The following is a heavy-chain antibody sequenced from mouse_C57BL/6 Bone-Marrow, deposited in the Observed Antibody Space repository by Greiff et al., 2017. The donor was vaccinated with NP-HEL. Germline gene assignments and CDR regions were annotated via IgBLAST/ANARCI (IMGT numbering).Heavy chain of an antibody. CDR3: ALRQRRYYAMDY. V-gene: IGHV1-52*01. CDR1: GYTFTSYW. J-gene: IGHJ4*01. CDR2: IDPSDSET. Sequence: QVQLQQPGAELVRPGSSVKLSCKASGYTFTSYWMHWVKQRPIQGLEWIGNIDPSDSETHYNQKFKDKATLTVDKSSSTAYMQLSSLTSVDSAVYYCALRQRRYYAMDYWGQGTSVTVSS. D-gene: IGHD2-12*01.